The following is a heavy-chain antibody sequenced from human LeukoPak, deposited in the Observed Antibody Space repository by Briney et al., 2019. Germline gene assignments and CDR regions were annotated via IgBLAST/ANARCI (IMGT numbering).Heavy chain of an antibody. D-gene: IGHD3-10*01. J-gene: IGHJ5*02. Sequence: GASVKVSCKASGYTFTSYGISWVRQAPGQGLEWMGWISAYNGNTNYAQKLQGRVTMTTDTSTSTAYMELRSLRSDDTAVYYCARLITPTSGSNWFDPWGQGTLVTVSS. CDR2: ISAYNGNT. CDR1: GYTFTSYG. CDR3: ARLITPTSGSNWFDP. V-gene: IGHV1-18*01.